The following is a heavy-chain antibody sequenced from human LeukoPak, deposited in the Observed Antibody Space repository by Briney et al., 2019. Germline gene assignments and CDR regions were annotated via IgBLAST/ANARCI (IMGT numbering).Heavy chain of an antibody. V-gene: IGHV4-38-2*02. CDR2: IYHSGST. CDR3: ARVEGQRAFDY. CDR1: NYSISSDYS. J-gene: IGHJ4*02. Sequence: SETLSLTCTVSNYSISSDYSWGWIRQPPGKGLEWIGSIYHSGSTYYNPSLKSRVIISIDTSKNHFSLKLCSVTAADTALYYCARVEGQRAFDYWGQGTLVTVSS.